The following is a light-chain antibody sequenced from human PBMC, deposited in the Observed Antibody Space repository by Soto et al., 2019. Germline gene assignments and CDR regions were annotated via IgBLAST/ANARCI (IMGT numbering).Light chain of an antibody. Sequence: EIVLTQSPGTLSLSPGERATLSCRASQSVTSNYLAWYQQKPGQAPRLLIYDASSRATGVPEKFSGSGSGTDFTLTINRLEPEALAVYYCQQYHSSPETFGQGTKVEIK. CDR1: QSVTSNY. CDR3: QQYHSSPET. V-gene: IGKV3-20*01. J-gene: IGKJ1*01. CDR2: DAS.